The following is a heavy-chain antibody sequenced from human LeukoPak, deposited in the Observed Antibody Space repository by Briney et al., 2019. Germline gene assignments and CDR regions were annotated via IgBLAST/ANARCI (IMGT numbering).Heavy chain of an antibody. CDR3: ARGNYDSSGYYYSAFDY. Sequence: GGSLRLSCAASGFTFSSYWMSWVRQAPGKGLEWVANIKQDGSEKYYVDSVKGRFTISRDNSKNTLYLQMNSLRAEDTALYYCARGNYDSSGYYYSAFDYWGQGTLVTVSS. CDR2: IKQDGSEK. CDR1: GFTFSSYW. J-gene: IGHJ4*02. V-gene: IGHV3-7*01. D-gene: IGHD3-22*01.